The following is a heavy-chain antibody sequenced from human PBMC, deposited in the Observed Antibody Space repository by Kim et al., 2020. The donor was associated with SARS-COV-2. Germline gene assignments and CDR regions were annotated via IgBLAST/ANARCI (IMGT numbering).Heavy chain of an antibody. CDR3: ARGLAYYYGSGRYLFAP. CDR2: MNPNSGNT. D-gene: IGHD3-10*01. CDR1: GYTFTSYD. Sequence: ASVKVSCKASGYTFTSYDINWVRQATGQGLEWMGWMNPNSGNTGYAQKFQGSVTMTRNTSISTAYMELSSLRSEDTAVYYCARGLAYYYGSGRYLFAPWGQGPLVTVAS. V-gene: IGHV1-8*01. J-gene: IGHJ5*02.